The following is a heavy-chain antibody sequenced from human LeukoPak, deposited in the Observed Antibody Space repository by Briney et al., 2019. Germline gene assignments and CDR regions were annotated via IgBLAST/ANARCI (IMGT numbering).Heavy chain of an antibody. J-gene: IGHJ5*02. Sequence: PSETLSLTCTVSGGSISSGDYYWSWIRQPPGKGLEWIGYIYYSGSTYYNPSLKSRVTISVDTSKNQFSLKLSSVTAADTAVYYCARGAPGTWFDPWGQGTLVTVSS. CDR1: GGSISSGDYY. CDR2: IYYSGST. CDR3: ARGAPGTWFDP. D-gene: IGHD6-13*01. V-gene: IGHV4-30-4*01.